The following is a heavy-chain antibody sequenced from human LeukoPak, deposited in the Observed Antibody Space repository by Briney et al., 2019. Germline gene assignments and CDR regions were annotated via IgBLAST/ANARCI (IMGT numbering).Heavy chain of an antibody. V-gene: IGHV3-48*03. D-gene: IGHD3-10*01. CDR2: ISSGGGAK. CDR3: ARGTYGSGTYGRYGMDV. J-gene: IGHJ6*04. Sequence: GGSLRLSCAASGFTFSNYEMHWVRQAPGKGLEWISYISSGGGAKYYADSVKGRFTISRDIVNSSLFLQVNSLRAEDTAVYYCARGTYGSGTYGRYGMDVWGKGTTVTVS. CDR1: GFTFSNYE.